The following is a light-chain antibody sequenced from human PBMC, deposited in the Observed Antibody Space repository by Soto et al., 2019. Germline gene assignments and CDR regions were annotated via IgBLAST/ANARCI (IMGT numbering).Light chain of an antibody. V-gene: IGKV1-39*01. CDR1: QSINTY. CDR3: QQSHSTPPT. CDR2: AAS. J-gene: IGKJ1*01. Sequence: DIQMTQSPSSLSASIGDRVTITCRASQSINTYLNWYQQKPGKAPKLPIYAASNFESGVPSRISGSGSGTDFTLTISSLQPEDFATYYCQQSHSTPPTFGQGTKVDIK.